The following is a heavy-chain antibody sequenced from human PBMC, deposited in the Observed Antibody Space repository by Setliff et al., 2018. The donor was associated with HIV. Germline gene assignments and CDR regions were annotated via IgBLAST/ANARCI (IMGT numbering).Heavy chain of an antibody. CDR2: IYYSGST. CDR3: ARGGTMVRGLDS. CDR1: GDSISSGGYY. D-gene: IGHD3-10*01. V-gene: IGHV4-31*03. J-gene: IGHJ4*02. Sequence: SETLSLTCTVSGDSISSGGYYWTWIRQHPGKGLEWIGYIYYSGSTDYNPSLRSRVTISLDKSRSQFSLRLSSVTAADTAVYYCARGGTMVRGLDSWGQGTLVTVSS.